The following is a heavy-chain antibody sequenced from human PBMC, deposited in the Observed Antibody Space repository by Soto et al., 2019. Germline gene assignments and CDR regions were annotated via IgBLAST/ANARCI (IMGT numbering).Heavy chain of an antibody. CDR3: ARSSGVSENYRNWFDP. CDR1: GFTFSNHN. J-gene: IGHJ5*02. V-gene: IGHV3-21*01. CDR2: INPTSGYI. D-gene: IGHD1-26*01. Sequence: GGSLRLSCAASGFTFSNHNMNWVRQAPGKGLEWVSCINPTSGYIYYVDSVKGRFTISRDNAKNSLYLHMDSLRDEDTAVYYCARSSGVSENYRNWFDPWGQGTLVTVSS.